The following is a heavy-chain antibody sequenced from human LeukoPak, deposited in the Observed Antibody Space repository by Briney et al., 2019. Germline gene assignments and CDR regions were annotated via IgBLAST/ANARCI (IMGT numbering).Heavy chain of an antibody. J-gene: IGHJ4*02. V-gene: IGHV1-69*01. CDR3: ARDRGDGYNYDY. CDR1: GGTFSSYA. CDR2: IIPIFGTA. D-gene: IGHD5-24*01. Sequence: SSVKVSCKASGGTFSSYAISWVRQAPGQGLEWMGGIIPIFGTANYAQKFQGRVTITADESTSTAYMELSSLRSEDTAVYCCARDRGDGYNYDYWGQGTLVTVPS.